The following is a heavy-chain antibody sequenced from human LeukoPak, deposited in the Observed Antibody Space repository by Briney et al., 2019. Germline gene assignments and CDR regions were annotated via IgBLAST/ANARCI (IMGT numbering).Heavy chain of an antibody. Sequence: GESLKISCKGSGYSFTNYWIGWVRQMPEKGLEWMGIIYPGDSDTRYSPSFQGQVTISADKSISTAYLQWSSLKASDTAMYYCVRTVTNNWFDPWGQGTLVTVSS. CDR2: IYPGDSDT. V-gene: IGHV5-51*01. CDR1: GYSFTNYW. J-gene: IGHJ5*02. CDR3: VRTVTNNWFDP. D-gene: IGHD4-17*01.